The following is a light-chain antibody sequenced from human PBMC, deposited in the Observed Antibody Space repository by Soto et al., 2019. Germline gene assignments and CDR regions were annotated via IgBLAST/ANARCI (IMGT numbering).Light chain of an antibody. V-gene: IGKV3-15*01. CDR3: QQFSSYPLT. CDR2: GAA. Sequence: VLTQSPDTLSVSPGERATLSCRASQAINNNDAGYQLKDGQVPSLLIYGAATRAADVPARFRGGGSGTEFTLTISRLEAEDFAVYYCQQFSSYPLTFGEGTKVDIK. J-gene: IGKJ4*01. CDR1: QAINNN.